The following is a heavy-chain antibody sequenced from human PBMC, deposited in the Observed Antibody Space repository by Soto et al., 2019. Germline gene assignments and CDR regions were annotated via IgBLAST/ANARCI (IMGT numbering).Heavy chain of an antibody. D-gene: IGHD6-6*01. CDR1: GFTFSNYR. V-gene: IGHV3-21*06. J-gene: IGHJ6*02. CDR3: ARVHLVRTSSYYCGMDV. CDR2: ISGSGKDT. Sequence: GGSMRLSCATSGFTFSNYRMNCVRQAPGKGLEWVASISGSGKDTFYRDSVKGRFTISRDNAESSLVLQMNSLTVDDTAVYHCARVHLVRTSSYYCGMDVWGPGTTVTVSS.